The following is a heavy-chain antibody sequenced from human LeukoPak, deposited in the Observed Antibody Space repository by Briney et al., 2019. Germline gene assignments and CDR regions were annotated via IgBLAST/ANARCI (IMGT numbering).Heavy chain of an antibody. CDR1: GGSIRGYY. D-gene: IGHD1-20*01. V-gene: IGHV4-59*01. CDR3: ARRITGTTSDSFDY. Sequence: SETLSLTCNVSGGSIRGYYWSWIRQPPGKGLEWIGYIYSSGSTNYNPSLKSRVTMSVDTSKNQFSLKLSSVTAADTAVYYCARRITGTTSDSFDYWGQGTLVTVSS. J-gene: IGHJ4*02. CDR2: IYSSGST.